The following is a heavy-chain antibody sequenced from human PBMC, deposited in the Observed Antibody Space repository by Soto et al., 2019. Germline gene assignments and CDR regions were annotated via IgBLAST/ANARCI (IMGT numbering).Heavy chain of an antibody. J-gene: IGHJ6*03. D-gene: IGHD5-12*01. CDR1: GGSISSSSYY. CDR3: ARRAKQHSYYYYYYMDV. Sequence: SETLSLTCTVSGGSISSSSYYWGWIRQPPGKGLEWIGNIYYSGSTYYNPSLKSRVTISVDTSKNQFSLKLSSVTAADTAVYYCARRAKQHSYYYYYYMDVWGKGTTVTVSS. V-gene: IGHV4-39*07. CDR2: IYYSGST.